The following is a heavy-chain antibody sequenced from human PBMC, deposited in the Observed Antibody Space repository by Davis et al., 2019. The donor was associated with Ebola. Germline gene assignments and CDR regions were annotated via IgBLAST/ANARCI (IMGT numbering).Heavy chain of an antibody. D-gene: IGHD5-12*01. CDR1: GYIFTNYY. CDR2: INPNDGRT. CDR3: TTPGGQDSGYDVFDI. V-gene: IGHV1-46*03. J-gene: IGHJ3*02. Sequence: ASVQVSCKASGYIFTNYYMYWVRQAPREGLEWMGMINPNDGRTIYAQKFQGRVTVTRDTSTTTVYMDLSSLRSEDTALYYCTTPGGQDSGYDVFDIWGQGTMVTVSS.